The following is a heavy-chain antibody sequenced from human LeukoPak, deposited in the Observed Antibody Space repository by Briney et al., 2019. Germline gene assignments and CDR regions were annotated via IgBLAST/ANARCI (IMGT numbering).Heavy chain of an antibody. CDR3: ARDHPRGDDY. CDR2: IYYSGST. J-gene: IGHJ4*02. Sequence: SETLSLTCTVSGGSISSGGYYWSWIRQHPGKGLEWIGYIYYSGSTYYNPSLKSRVTISVDTSKNQFSLKLSSVTAADTAVYYCARDHPRGDDYWGQGTLVTVSS. D-gene: IGHD2-21*01. CDR1: GGSISSGGYY. V-gene: IGHV4-31*03.